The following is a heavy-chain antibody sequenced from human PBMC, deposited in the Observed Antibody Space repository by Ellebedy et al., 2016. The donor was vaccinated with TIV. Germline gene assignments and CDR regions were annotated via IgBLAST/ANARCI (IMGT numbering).Heavy chain of an antibody. V-gene: IGHV1-8*01. CDR2: MNPNSGNM. Sequence: AASVKVSCKASGYPFTSHDINWVRQARGQGLEWMGWMNPNSGNMGYSQKFQGRVTMTRDTSTNTAYLDMWSLTSEDTGVYYCARGVRQMVPYNWFDPWGQGTLVTVSS. CDR3: ARGVRQMVPYNWFDP. D-gene: IGHD6-13*01. J-gene: IGHJ5*02. CDR1: GYPFTSHD.